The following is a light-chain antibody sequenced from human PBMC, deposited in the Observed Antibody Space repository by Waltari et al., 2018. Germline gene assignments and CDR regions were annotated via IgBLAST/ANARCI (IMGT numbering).Light chain of an antibody. J-gene: IGLJ2*01. Sequence: SALTQPRSVSASPGQSVTISCTGSSSDVGASNYVSWYQQHPGKAPKLIIYDVTDRPSGVPDRFSGSKSGNTASLTISGLQSEDEADYYCCSYAGRSIFGLFGGGTKLTVL. CDR2: DVT. CDR1: SSDVGASNY. CDR3: CSYAGRSIFGL. V-gene: IGLV2-11*01.